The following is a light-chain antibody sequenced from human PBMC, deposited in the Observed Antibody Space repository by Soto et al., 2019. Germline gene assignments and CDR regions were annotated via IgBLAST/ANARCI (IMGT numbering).Light chain of an antibody. CDR2: DTS. V-gene: IGKV1D-8*01. Sequence: VIWMTQSPSFLSAIRGDRVTISCRMSQDIGHYLAWYRQKPGKAPELLIYDTSRLQTGAPSRFSGSGSGTYFTLTISSRQSEDFATYDCQQYYTFPLYTFGQGTKLEI. CDR3: QQYYTFPLYT. J-gene: IGKJ2*01. CDR1: QDIGHY.